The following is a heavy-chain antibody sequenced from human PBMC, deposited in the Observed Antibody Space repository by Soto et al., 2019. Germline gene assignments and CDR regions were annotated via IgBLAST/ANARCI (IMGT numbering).Heavy chain of an antibody. V-gene: IGHV3-9*01. Sequence: EVQLVESGGGLVQPGRSLRLSCAASGFTFDDCAVHSVRQAPGKGLEWVSGISWNSGSIGYADSVKGRFTISRDNAKNSLYLQMNSLRAEDTALYYCAKGDSSSFYYGMDVWGQGTTVTVSS. CDR1: GFTFDDCA. D-gene: IGHD6-13*01. CDR2: ISWNSGSI. CDR3: AKGDSSSFYYGMDV. J-gene: IGHJ6*02.